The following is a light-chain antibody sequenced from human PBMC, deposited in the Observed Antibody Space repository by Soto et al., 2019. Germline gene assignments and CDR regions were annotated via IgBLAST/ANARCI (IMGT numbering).Light chain of an antibody. CDR3: NSYAGGNIFYV. V-gene: IGLV2-14*01. CDR2: DVG. Sequence: QSVLTQPASVSGSPGQSITISCTGTSSDVGGYNYVSWYQQHPGKAPKLMIYDVGSRPSGVSNRFSGSKSGNTASLTISGLQAEDEADYYCNSYAGGNIFYVFGTGTKVTVL. CDR1: SSDVGGYNY. J-gene: IGLJ1*01.